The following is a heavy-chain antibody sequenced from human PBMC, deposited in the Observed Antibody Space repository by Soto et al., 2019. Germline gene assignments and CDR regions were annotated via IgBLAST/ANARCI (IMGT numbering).Heavy chain of an antibody. CDR2: VSHDGRNT. V-gene: IGHV3-30*18. Sequence: VQLVESGGGVVQPGRSLRLSCADSGFTFSDYAMHWVRQAPGKGLEWVAVVSHDGRNTHYADSVKGRLTISRDSSKHTVSLEMTSLRAEDTAVYYCAKGGRQWLVTSDFNYWGQGALVTVSS. D-gene: IGHD6-19*01. CDR1: GFTFSDYA. J-gene: IGHJ4*02. CDR3: AKGGRQWLVTSDFNY.